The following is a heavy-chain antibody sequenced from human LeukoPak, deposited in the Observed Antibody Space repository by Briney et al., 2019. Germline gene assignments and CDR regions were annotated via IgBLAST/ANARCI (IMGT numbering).Heavy chain of an antibody. CDR1: GFTFSSYS. J-gene: IGHJ6*02. V-gene: IGHV3-21*01. D-gene: IGHD2-2*02. CDR3: ARDTYCSSTSCYTGYYYYGMDV. CDR2: ISSSSSYI. Sequence: PGGSLRVSCAASGFTFSSYSMNWVRQAPGKGLEWVSSISSSSSYIYYADSVKGRFTISRDNAKNSLYLQMNSLRAEDTAVYYCARDTYCSSTSCYTGYYYYGMDVWGQGTTVTVSS.